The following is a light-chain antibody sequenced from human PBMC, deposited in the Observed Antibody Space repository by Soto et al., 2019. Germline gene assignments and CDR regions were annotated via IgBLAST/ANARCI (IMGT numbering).Light chain of an antibody. CDR1: QSISSY. J-gene: IGKJ3*01. CDR3: QQSFSGLGT. V-gene: IGKV1-39*01. CDR2: AAS. Sequence: DIQMTQSPSSLSASVGDRVTITCRASQSISSYLNWFQQRPGKAPKLLIYAASSLPSGVPSRFSGSGSGTDFTLTISSLQREDFATYYCQQSFSGLGTFGPGTKVDIK.